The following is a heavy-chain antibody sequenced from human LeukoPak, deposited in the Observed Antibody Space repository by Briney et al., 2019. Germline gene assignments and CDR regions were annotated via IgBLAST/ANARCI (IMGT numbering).Heavy chain of an antibody. J-gene: IGHJ5*02. D-gene: IGHD3-10*01. V-gene: IGHV4-39*01. CDR2: IYYSGST. CDR1: GGSISSYY. CDR3: ARRLLWFGELSWFDP. Sequence: SETLSLTCTVSGGSISSYYWGWIRQPPGKGLEWIGSIYYSGSTYYNPSLKSRVTISVDTSKNQFSLKLSSVTAADTAVYYCARRLLWFGELSWFDPWGQGTLVTVSS.